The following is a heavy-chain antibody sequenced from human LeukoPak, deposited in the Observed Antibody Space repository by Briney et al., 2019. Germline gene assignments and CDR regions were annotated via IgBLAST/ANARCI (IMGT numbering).Heavy chain of an antibody. CDR3: ARDSYGGNWSLGY. CDR1: GFTFTGYY. CDR2: VNPSSGGT. V-gene: IGHV1-2*02. J-gene: IGHJ4*02. Sequence: ASVKVSCKASGFTFTGYYIHWVRQAPGQGLEWMGWVNPSSGGTNYAQMFQGRVTMTRDTSLSTAYMELSWLRSDDTAVYYCARDSYGGNWSLGYWGQGTLVTVSS. D-gene: IGHD4-23*01.